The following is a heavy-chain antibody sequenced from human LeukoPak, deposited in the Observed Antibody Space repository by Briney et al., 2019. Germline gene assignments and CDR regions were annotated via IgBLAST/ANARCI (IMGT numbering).Heavy chain of an antibody. V-gene: IGHV3-72*01. J-gene: IGHJ3*02. D-gene: IGHD6-19*01. CDR1: GFTFSDHY. CDR2: TRNKANSYTT. Sequence: GGSLRLSCAASGFTFSDHYMDWVRQAPGKGLEWVGRTRNKANSYTTEYAASVNGRFTISRDDSKNSLYLQMNSLKTEDTAVYYCARGTEQWHDAFDIWGQGTMVTVSS. CDR3: ARGTEQWHDAFDI.